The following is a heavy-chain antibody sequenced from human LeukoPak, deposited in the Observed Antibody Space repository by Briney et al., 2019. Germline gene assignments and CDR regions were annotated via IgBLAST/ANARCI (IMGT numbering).Heavy chain of an antibody. D-gene: IGHD3-10*01. CDR1: GGSFSGYY. CDR2: INHSGST. J-gene: IGHJ4*02. V-gene: IGHV4-34*01. Sequence: SETLSLTCAVYGGSFSGYYWSWIRQPPGKGLEWIGEINHSGSTNYNPSLKSRVTISVDTSKNQFSLKLSSVTAADTAVYYCARNGYGSGSSWWGQGTLVTVSS. CDR3: ARNGYGSGSSW.